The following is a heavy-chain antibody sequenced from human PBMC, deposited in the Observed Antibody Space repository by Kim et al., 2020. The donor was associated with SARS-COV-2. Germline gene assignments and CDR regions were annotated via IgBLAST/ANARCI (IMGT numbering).Heavy chain of an antibody. D-gene: IGHD6-13*01. CDR3: AREYSGIQWHMDV. J-gene: IGHJ6*02. CDR1: GGSISSGSYY. CDR2: MYTSGST. V-gene: IGHV4-61*02. Sequence: SETLSLTCTVSGGSISSGSYYWSWIRQPAGKGLEWIGRMYTSGSTKYNPSLKSRVTISGDTSKNQFSLKLSSVTAADTAVYYCAREYSGIQWHMDVWGQGTTVTVSS.